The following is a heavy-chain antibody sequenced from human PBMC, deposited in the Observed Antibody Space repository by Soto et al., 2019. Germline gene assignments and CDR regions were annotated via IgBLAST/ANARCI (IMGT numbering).Heavy chain of an antibody. CDR1: AVSSGSGVYS. CDR3: ARALPYVDLTFGSRTRYSHFDS. D-gene: IGHD2-21*01. V-gene: IGHV4-31*02. Sequence: ILALICMVSAVSSGSGVYSSHWIRQRPGEGLERIGHVYYSGNTFYYNPSLRSRLTISVDTSKNQFSLMLTSVTAADTALYYCARALPYVDLTFGSRTRYSHFDSWGQGSLFTV. J-gene: IGHJ4*02. CDR2: VYYSGNT.